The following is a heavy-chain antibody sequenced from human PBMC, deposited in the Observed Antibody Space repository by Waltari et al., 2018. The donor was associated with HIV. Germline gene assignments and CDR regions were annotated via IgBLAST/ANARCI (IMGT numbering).Heavy chain of an antibody. Sequence: RLQESGPRLVKPSETLSLTCSVSGGSVNSYYWSWIRLPAGKGLEWIGRIYPDGGTNYSPSLKSPGTMSINKSKNQFSLNLNSVTAADTAVYYCARTLGFGSSSYWGRGTLVTVSS. V-gene: IGHV4-4*07. J-gene: IGHJ4*02. CDR3: ARTLGFGSSSY. D-gene: IGHD6-6*01. CDR1: GGSVNSYY. CDR2: IYPDGGT.